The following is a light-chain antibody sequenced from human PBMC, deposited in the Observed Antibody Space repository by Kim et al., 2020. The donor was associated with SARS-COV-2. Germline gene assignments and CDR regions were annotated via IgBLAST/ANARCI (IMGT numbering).Light chain of an antibody. J-gene: IGKJ1*01. V-gene: IGKV1-27*01. CDR1: QDVSNY. Sequence: ASVGYRVTITCRAGQDVSNYLAWFQLKPGKAPKLLIYAASALQPGVPSRFSGSGSGTDFTLTFTSLQPEDVATYYCQKCDSAPWTFGQGTKVDIK. CDR3: QKCDSAPWT. CDR2: AAS.